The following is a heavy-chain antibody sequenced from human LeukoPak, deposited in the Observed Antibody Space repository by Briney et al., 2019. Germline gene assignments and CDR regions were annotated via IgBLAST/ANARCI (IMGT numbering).Heavy chain of an antibody. Sequence: SETLSLTCTVSGGSISSYYWSWIRQPPGKGLEWIGYIYYSGSTNYNPSLKSRVTISVDTSKNQFSLKLSSVTAADTAVYYCARLGPHYDYVWGSYRYTVWFDPWGQGTLVTVSS. CDR1: GGSISSYY. CDR2: IYYSGST. CDR3: ARLGPHYDYVWGSYRYTVWFDP. V-gene: IGHV4-59*01. J-gene: IGHJ5*02. D-gene: IGHD3-16*02.